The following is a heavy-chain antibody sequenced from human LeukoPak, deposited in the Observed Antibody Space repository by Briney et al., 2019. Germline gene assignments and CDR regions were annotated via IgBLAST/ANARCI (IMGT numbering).Heavy chain of an antibody. J-gene: IGHJ4*02. D-gene: IGHD3-10*01. CDR3: TTVKFGELLSLGY. CDR1: GFIFSNAW. V-gene: IGHV3-15*01. Sequence: NPGGSLRLSCAASGFIFSNAWMSWARQAPGKGLEWVGHIKSKIEGGTTDYAAPVKGRFTISRDDSKDTLYLQMNSLKTEDTALYYCTTVKFGELLSLGYWGQGTLVTVSS. CDR2: IKSKIEGGTT.